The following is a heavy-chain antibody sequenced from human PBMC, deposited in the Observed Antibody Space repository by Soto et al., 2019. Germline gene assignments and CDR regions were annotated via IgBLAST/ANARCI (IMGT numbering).Heavy chain of an antibody. D-gene: IGHD5-12*01. CDR3: AKDRGPYSGYDSALDY. CDR1: GFTFNIYG. CDR2: ISYDGSNK. Sequence: GGTLSVSCAASGFTFNIYGMHWVRKAPGKGQEWVALISYDGSNKNYDDLVQDRFAISRDNSENKLYLQMNSLRVEDTAAYYYAKDRGPYSGYDSALDYWGHGTQVTVSS. J-gene: IGHJ4*01. V-gene: IGHV3-30*18.